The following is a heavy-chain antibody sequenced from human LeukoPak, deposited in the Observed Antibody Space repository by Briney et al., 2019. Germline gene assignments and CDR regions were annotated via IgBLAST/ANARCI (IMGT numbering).Heavy chain of an antibody. V-gene: IGHV3-66*01. CDR2: IYSGGST. D-gene: IGHD3-16*01. CDR1: GFTVSSNY. J-gene: IGHJ6*02. Sequence: GGSLRLSCAASGFTVSSNYMSWVRQAPGKGLEWVSVIYSGGSTYYSDSVKGRFTISRDNSKNTLYLQMNSLRAEDTAVYYFARGLSYYYYYGMDVWGQGTTVTVSS. CDR3: ARGLSYYYYYGMDV.